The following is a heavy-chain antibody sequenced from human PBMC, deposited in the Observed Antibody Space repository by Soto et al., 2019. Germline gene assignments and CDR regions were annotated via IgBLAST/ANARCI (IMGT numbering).Heavy chain of an antibody. D-gene: IGHD3-22*01. CDR2: IYYSGST. CDR3: ARGHDSSGYTDY. V-gene: IGHV4-31*03. J-gene: IGHJ4*02. Sequence: PSETLSLTCTVSGGSISSGGYYWSWIRQHPGKGLEWIGYIYYSGSTYYNPSLKSRVTISVDTSKNQFSLKLSSVTAADTAVYYCARGHDSSGYTDYWGQGTLVTVSS. CDR1: GGSISSGGYY.